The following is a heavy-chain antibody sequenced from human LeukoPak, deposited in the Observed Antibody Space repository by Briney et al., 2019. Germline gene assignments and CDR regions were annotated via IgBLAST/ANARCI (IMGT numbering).Heavy chain of an antibody. J-gene: IGHJ6*02. CDR3: ARDFDWGSSGWYLANYYGMDV. V-gene: IGHV4-34*01. CDR1: GGSFSGYY. Sequence: SETLSLTCAVYGGSFSGYYWSWIRQPPGKGLEWIGEINHGGSTNYNPSLKSRVTISVDTSKNQFSLKLSSVTAADTAVYYCARDFDWGSSGWYLANYYGMDVWGQGTTVTVSS. D-gene: IGHD6-19*01. CDR2: INHGGST.